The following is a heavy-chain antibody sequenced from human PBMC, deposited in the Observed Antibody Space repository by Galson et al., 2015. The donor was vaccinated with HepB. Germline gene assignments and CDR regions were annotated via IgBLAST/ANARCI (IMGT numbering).Heavy chain of an antibody. CDR1: GFTFTSYS. Sequence: SLRLSCAASGFTFTSYSMNWVRQAPGKGLEWVSSISSSSSYIYYADSVKGRFTISRDNAKNSLYLQMNSLRAEDTAVYYCARDEPLLLWFGELSSPGYYYYGMDVWGQGTTVTVSS. V-gene: IGHV3-21*01. D-gene: IGHD3-10*01. CDR2: ISSSSSYI. CDR3: ARDEPLLLWFGELSSPGYYYYGMDV. J-gene: IGHJ6*02.